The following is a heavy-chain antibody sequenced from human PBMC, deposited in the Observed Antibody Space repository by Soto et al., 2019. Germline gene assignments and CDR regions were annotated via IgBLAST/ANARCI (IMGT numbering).Heavy chain of an antibody. J-gene: IGHJ4*02. D-gene: IGHD5-12*01. Sequence: ASVKVSCKASGYTFTSYGISWVRQAPGQGLEWMGWISAYNGNTNYAQKLQGRVTMTTNTSTSTAYMELSSLRSEDTAVYYCALNSGYDNFDYWGQGTLVTVSS. CDR2: ISAYNGNT. CDR1: GYTFTSYG. CDR3: ALNSGYDNFDY. V-gene: IGHV1-18*04.